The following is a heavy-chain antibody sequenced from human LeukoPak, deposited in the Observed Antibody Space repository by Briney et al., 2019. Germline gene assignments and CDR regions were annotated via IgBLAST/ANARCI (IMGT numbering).Heavy chain of an antibody. CDR3: ARDRSRCYY. CDR2: IKEDGSEK. Sequence: GGSLRLSCAASGFTFSSYWMSWVRQAPGKGLEWVATIKEDGSEKYYVDSVKGRFTIYRDNAKNSLYLQMNSLRAEDTAVYYCARDRSRCYYWGQGTLVTVSS. J-gene: IGHJ4*02. V-gene: IGHV3-7*01. CDR1: GFTFSSYW.